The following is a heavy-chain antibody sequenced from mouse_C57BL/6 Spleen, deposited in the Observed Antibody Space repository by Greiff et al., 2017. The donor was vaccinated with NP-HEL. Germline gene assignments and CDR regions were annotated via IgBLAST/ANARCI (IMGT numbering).Heavy chain of an antibody. CDR2: IYPGDGDT. Sequence: QVQLQQSGPELVKPGASVKISCKASGYAFSSSWMNWVKQRPGKGLEWIGRIYPGDGDTNYNGTFKGKATLTADKSSSTAYMQLSSLTSEDSAVYFCAREGVTTVVEYFDVWGTGTTVTVSS. CDR3: AREGVTTVVEYFDV. J-gene: IGHJ1*03. D-gene: IGHD1-1*01. V-gene: IGHV1-82*01. CDR1: GYAFSSSW.